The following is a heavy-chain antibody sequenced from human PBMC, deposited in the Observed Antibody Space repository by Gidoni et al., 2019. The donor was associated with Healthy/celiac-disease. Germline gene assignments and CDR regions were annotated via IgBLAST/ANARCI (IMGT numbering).Heavy chain of an antibody. CDR2: IYSGGST. J-gene: IGHJ4*02. D-gene: IGHD3-3*01. Sequence: EVQLVESGGGLLQPGGSLRLSCAASGFTVSSNYMNWVRQAPGKGLEWVSVIYSGGSTYYADSVKGRFTISRDNSKNTLYLQMNSLRAEDTAVYYCARVHYDFWSGYSFDYWGQGTLVTVSS. V-gene: IGHV3-53*01. CDR3: ARVHYDFWSGYSFDY. CDR1: GFTVSSNY.